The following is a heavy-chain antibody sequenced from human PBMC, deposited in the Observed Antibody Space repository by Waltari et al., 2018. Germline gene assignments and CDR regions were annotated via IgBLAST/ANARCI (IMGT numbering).Heavy chain of an antibody. Sequence: QVQPEQSGAEVKKPGASVKVPCKVAGYTLTELSMHWVRQEAGKGLEWMGGFDPEDGEAVFAQKFQGRLTLTEDTPANTAYMELTSLTSEDTAVYYCASGLIIPGRFRLGYWGQGTLVTVSA. CDR1: GYTLTELS. J-gene: IGHJ4*02. D-gene: IGHD3-3*01. CDR2: FDPEDGEA. CDR3: ASGLIIPGRFRLGY. V-gene: IGHV1-24*01.